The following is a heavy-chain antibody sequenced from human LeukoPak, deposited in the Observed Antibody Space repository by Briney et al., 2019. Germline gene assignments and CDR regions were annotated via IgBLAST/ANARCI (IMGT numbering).Heavy chain of an antibody. V-gene: IGHV3-7*01. D-gene: IGHD6-19*01. Sequence: GGSLRLSCAASGFTFSSYWMGWVRQAPGEGLEWVANIKQDGSEKYYVDSVKGRFTISRDNAKNSLYLQMNSLRAEDTAVYYCARQGGSGWYFTYWDQGTLVTVSS. CDR2: IKQDGSEK. CDR1: GFTFSSYW. J-gene: IGHJ4*02. CDR3: ARQGGSGWYFTY.